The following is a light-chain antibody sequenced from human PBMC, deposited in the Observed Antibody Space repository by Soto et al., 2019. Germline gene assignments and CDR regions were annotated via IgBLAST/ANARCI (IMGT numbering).Light chain of an antibody. Sequence: QSALTQPASVSGSPGQSITISCTGTSSDVGGYNYVSWYQQHPGKAPKLMIYEVSKWPSGVSDRFSGSMSGNTASLTISGLQAEDEADYYCSSYTSNSTPYVFGTGTKVNVL. V-gene: IGLV2-14*01. CDR2: EVS. J-gene: IGLJ1*01. CDR1: SSDVGGYNY. CDR3: SSYTSNSTPYV.